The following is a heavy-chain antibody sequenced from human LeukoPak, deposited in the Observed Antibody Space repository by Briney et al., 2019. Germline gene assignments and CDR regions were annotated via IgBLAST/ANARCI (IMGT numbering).Heavy chain of an antibody. Sequence: SETLSLTCTVSGGSISSYYWSWIRQPAGQGLEWIGRIYTSGSTNYNPSLKSRVTMSVDTSKNQFSLKLGSVTAADTAVYYCARDYDSSGLCAFDIWGQGTMVAVSS. J-gene: IGHJ3*02. CDR2: IYTSGST. V-gene: IGHV4-4*07. CDR3: ARDYDSSGLCAFDI. CDR1: GGSISSYY. D-gene: IGHD3-22*01.